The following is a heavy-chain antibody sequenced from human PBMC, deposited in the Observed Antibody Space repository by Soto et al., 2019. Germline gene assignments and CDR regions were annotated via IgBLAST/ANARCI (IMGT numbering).Heavy chain of an antibody. J-gene: IGHJ6*02. Sequence: SLRLSCAASGFTFSSYGMHWVRQAPGKGLEWVAVISYDGSNKYFADSVKGRFTISRDNSKNTLYLQMNSLRAEDTAVYYCAKDQGRIAARRDYYYYGMDVWGQGT. CDR3: AKDQGRIAARRDYYYYGMDV. D-gene: IGHD6-6*01. CDR1: GFTFSSYG. CDR2: ISYDGSNK. V-gene: IGHV3-30*18.